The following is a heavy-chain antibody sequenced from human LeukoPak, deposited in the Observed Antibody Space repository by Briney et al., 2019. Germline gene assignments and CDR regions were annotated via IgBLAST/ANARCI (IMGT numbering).Heavy chain of an antibody. CDR2: IYPGDSDT. J-gene: IGHJ5*02. CDR3: ARCEFGVVSWDNWFDP. Sequence: GESLKISCKGSGYSFTSYWIGWVRQMPGKGLEWMGIIYPGDSDTRYSPSFQGQVTISADKSISTAYLQWSSLKASDTAMYYCARCEFGVVSWDNWFDPWGQGTLVTVSS. V-gene: IGHV5-51*01. CDR1: GYSFTSYW. D-gene: IGHD3-3*01.